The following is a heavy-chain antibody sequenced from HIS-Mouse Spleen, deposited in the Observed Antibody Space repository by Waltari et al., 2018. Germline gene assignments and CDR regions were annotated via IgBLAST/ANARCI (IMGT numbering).Heavy chain of an antibody. J-gene: IGHJ5*02. D-gene: IGHD4-4*01. CDR2: ISYDGSNK. CDR3: AREVLTTWNWFDP. Sequence: QVQLVESGGGVVQPGRSLRLSCAASGFTFSSYAMHWVRRAPGKGLRGVAVISYDGSNKYYADSVKGRFTISRDNSKNTLYLQMNSLRAEDTAVYYCAREVLTTWNWFDPWGQGTLVTVSS. V-gene: IGHV3-30*04. CDR1: GFTFSSYA.